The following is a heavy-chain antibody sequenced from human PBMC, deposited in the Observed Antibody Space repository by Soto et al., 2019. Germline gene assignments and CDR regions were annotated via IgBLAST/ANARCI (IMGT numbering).Heavy chain of an antibody. D-gene: IGHD3-10*01. Sequence: GESLKISCHVSGYSFTSYWIGWVRQISGKGLEGMAMIFPDDSDTRYSPSLQGRVTISVDKSTSTASLQWHSLEASATSMYCCARLDYGWGTPHFDVWGQGTQVTVPQ. J-gene: IGHJ4*02. CDR2: IFPDDSDT. CDR3: ARLDYGWGTPHFDV. CDR1: GYSFTSYW. V-gene: IGHV5-51*01.